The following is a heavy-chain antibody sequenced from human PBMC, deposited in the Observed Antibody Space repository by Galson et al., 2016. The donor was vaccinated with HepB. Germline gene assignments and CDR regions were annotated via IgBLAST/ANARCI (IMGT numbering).Heavy chain of an antibody. J-gene: IGHJ4*02. D-gene: IGHD2-8*01. CDR3: AVLFVYVRV. V-gene: IGHV4-39*01. CDR1: GGSVSRTAYY. CDR2: LFYGGHT. Sequence: LSLTCTVSGGSVSRTAYYWGWIRQSPGRGLEWIASLFYGGHTYYNPSLRSRVRMSADTSKSQFSLELTSVTAADTAVYYCAVLFVYVRVWGQGTPVAVSS.